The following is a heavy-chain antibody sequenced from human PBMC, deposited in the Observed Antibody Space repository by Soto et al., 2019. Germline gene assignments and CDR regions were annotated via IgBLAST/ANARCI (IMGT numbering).Heavy chain of an antibody. CDR3: ARQGFGAIHGLVDV. Sequence: SETLSLTCVVSGGSLTIDTYSWNWIRQPPGKGLEWIGYIHHRGRTYYNPSLKSRVTMSLDRSDNEFSLTLNSATAADTAVYFCARQGFGAIHGLVDVWGQGTTVTVS. J-gene: IGHJ6*02. CDR1: GGSLTIDTYS. D-gene: IGHD3-10*01. V-gene: IGHV4-30-2*01. CDR2: IHHRGRT.